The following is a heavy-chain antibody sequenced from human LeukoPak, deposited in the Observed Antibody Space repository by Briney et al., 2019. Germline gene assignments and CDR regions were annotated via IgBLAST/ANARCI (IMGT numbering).Heavy chain of an antibody. V-gene: IGHV4-34*01. Sequence: PGGSLRLSCAASGFTFSSYAMSWVRQPPGKGLEWIGEINHSGSTNYNPSLKSRVTISVDTSKNQFSLKLSSVTAADTAVYYCARGRGFDYWGQGTLVTVSS. CDR2: INHSGST. CDR3: ARGRGFDY. J-gene: IGHJ4*02. CDR1: GFTFSSYA.